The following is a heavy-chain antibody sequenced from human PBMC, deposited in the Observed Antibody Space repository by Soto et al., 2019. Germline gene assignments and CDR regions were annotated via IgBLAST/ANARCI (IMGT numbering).Heavy chain of an antibody. CDR1: GGSISSSNW. V-gene: IGHV4-4*02. CDR3: SREDSVTPYYCTNGVCYPGRGVDP. CDR2: IYHSGST. Sequence: SATLSPTCSVSGGSISSSNWWSWVRQPPGKGLEWIGEIYHSGSTNYNPSLKSRVTISVDKSKNQFSLKLSSVTAADTAAYYWSREDSVTPYYCTNGVCYPGRGVDPWGPGTLVT. J-gene: IGHJ5*02. D-gene: IGHD2-8*01.